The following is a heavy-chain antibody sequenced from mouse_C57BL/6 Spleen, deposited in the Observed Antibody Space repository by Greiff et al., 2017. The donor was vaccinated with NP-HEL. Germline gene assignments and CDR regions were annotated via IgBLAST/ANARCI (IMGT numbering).Heavy chain of an antibody. Sequence: EVKLVESGGGLVKPGGSLKLSCAASGFTFSSYAMSWVRQTPEKRLEWVATISDGGSYTYYPDNVKGRFTISRDNAKNNLYLQMSHLKSEDTAMYYCARDCGHYYGSSRYWYFDVWGTGTTVTVSS. CDR2: ISDGGSYT. D-gene: IGHD1-1*01. CDR3: ARDCGHYYGSSRYWYFDV. V-gene: IGHV5-4*01. J-gene: IGHJ1*03. CDR1: GFTFSSYA.